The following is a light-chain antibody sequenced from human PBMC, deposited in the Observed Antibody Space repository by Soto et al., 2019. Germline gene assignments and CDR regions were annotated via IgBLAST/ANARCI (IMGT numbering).Light chain of an antibody. CDR1: QSVSSY. CDR2: DAS. CDR3: QQSSNWPRTT. J-gene: IGKJ5*01. Sequence: EIVLTQSPATLSLSPGKRATLSCRASQSVSSYLAWYQQKPGQAPRLLIYDASNRATGIPARFSGSGSGTDFTLTISSLEPEDFAVYYCQQSSNWPRTTFGQGTRLEIK. V-gene: IGKV3-11*01.